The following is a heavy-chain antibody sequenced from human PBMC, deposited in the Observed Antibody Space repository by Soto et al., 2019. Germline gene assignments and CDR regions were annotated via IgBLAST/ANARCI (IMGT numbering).Heavy chain of an antibody. J-gene: IGHJ3*02. V-gene: IGHV4-34*01. CDR1: GGSFSGYY. Sequence: PSETLSLTCAVYGGSFSGYYWSWIRQPPGKGLEWIGEINHSGSTNYNPSLKSRVTISVDTSKNHFSLKLSSVTAADTAVYYCGSRIVVVPAAISGAAFDIWGQGTMVTFSS. CDR2: INHSGST. CDR3: GSRIVVVPAAISGAAFDI. D-gene: IGHD2-2*01.